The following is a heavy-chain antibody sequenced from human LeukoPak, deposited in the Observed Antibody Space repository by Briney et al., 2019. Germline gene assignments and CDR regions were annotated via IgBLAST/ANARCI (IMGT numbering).Heavy chain of an antibody. CDR3: ARGRGGDYVPSRFDY. CDR2: ISGSGGDT. V-gene: IGHV3-23*01. J-gene: IGHJ4*02. Sequence: GGSLRLSCSASGFAFGGFAMGWVRQAPGKGLGCVSSISGSGGDTYYADSVEGRFTVSRDNSKNTLYLQMNSLRAEDTALYYCARGRGGDYVPSRFDYWGQGTLVTVSS. D-gene: IGHD4-17*01. CDR1: GFAFGGFA.